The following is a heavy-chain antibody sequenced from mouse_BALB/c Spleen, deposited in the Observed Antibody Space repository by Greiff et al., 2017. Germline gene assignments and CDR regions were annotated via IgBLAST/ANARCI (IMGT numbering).Heavy chain of an antibody. D-gene: IGHD2-10*02. Sequence: EVKVVESGGGLVQPGGSRKLSCAASGFTFSSFGMHWVRQAPEKGLEWVAYISSGSSTIYYADTVKGRFTISRDNPKNTLFLQMTSLRSEDTAMYYCAREGYGNYEDYWGEGTTLTVSS. J-gene: IGHJ2*01. V-gene: IGHV5-17*02. CDR1: GFTFSSFG. CDR2: ISSGSSTI. CDR3: AREGYGNYEDY.